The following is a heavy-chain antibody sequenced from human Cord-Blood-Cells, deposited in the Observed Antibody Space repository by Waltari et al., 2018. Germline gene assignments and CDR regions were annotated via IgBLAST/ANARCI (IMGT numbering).Heavy chain of an antibody. J-gene: IGHJ3*02. CDR3: ASPRRIAARAFDI. CDR2: ISLILGIA. CDR1: GGTFSSYA. D-gene: IGHD6-6*01. V-gene: IGHV1-69*09. Sequence: QVQLVQSGAEVKKPGSSVKVSCKASGGTFSSYAISWVRQAPGQGLEWMGRISLILGIASYGKKFQGRVTITADKSTSTAYMELSSLRSEDTAVYYCASPRRIAARAFDIWGQGTMVTVSS.